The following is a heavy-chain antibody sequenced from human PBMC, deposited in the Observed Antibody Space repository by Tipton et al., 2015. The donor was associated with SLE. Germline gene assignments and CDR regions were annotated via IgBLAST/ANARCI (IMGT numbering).Heavy chain of an antibody. V-gene: IGHV4-39*02. CDR1: GGSISSSSYY. CDR2: IYYSGST. J-gene: IGHJ4*02. D-gene: IGHD3-3*01. CDR3: GRVVPTIFGVGRFDY. Sequence: LRLSCSVSGGSISSSSYYWGWIRQPPGQGLEWIGSIYYSGSTYYNPSLQSRVTISVDTSSNHFSLNMRSVTAADTAVYYCGRVVPTIFGVGRFDYWGQGTLVTVSS.